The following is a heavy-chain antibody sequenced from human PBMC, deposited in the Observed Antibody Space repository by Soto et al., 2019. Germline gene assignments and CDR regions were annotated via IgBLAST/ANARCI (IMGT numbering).Heavy chain of an antibody. J-gene: IGHJ2*01. CDR2: IIPIFGTA. D-gene: IGHD2-2*01. CDR1: GGTFSSYA. Sequence: QVQLVQSGAEVKKPGSSVKVSCKASGGTFSSYAISWVRQAPGQGLEWMGGIIPIFGTANYAQKFQGRVTITADESTSTAYMALSSLRSEDTAVYYCARGPHQYCSSTSCENWYFDLWGRGTLVTVSS. V-gene: IGHV1-69*01. CDR3: ARGPHQYCSSTSCENWYFDL.